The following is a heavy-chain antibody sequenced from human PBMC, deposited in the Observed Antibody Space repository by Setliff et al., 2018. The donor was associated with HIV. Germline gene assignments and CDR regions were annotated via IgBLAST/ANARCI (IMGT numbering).Heavy chain of an antibody. CDR3: ARHYYTDPFDY. CDR1: GGSIRNYY. Sequence: SETLSLTCTVSGGSIRNYYWSWSRQPPGKGLEWIGYIFSSGTTDYNPSLKSRVTMSVDTSNSHFSLKLASVTAADTAVYYCARHYYTDPFDYWGQGTLVTVSS. D-gene: IGHD3-22*01. CDR2: IFSSGTT. J-gene: IGHJ4*02. V-gene: IGHV4-4*08.